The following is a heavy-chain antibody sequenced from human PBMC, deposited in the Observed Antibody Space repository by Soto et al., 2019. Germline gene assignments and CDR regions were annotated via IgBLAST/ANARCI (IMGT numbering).Heavy chain of an antibody. CDR3: ASFYSSGWYNY. V-gene: IGHV4-31*03. CDR1: GGSISSGGYY. D-gene: IGHD6-19*01. CDR2: IYYSGST. J-gene: IGHJ4*02. Sequence: SETLSLTCTVSGGSISSGGYYWSWIRQHPGKGLEWIGYIYYSGSTSYNPSLKSRLTISVDTSKNQFYLKLSSVTAADTAVYYCASFYSSGWYNYWGQGTLVTVSS.